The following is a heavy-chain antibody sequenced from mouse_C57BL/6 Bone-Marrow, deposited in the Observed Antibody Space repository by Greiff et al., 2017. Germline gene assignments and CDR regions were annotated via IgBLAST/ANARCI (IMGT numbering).Heavy chain of an antibody. CDR1: GYTFTSYW. CDR2: IDPSDSYT. Sequence: QVQLQQPGAELVMPGASVKLSCKASGYTFTSYWMHWVKQRPGQGLEWIGEIDPSDSYTNYNQKFKGKSTLTVDKSSITAYMQLSSLTSEYSAVYYCARDGSSLYWFAYWGQGTLVTVSA. D-gene: IGHD1-1*01. CDR3: ARDGSSLYWFAY. J-gene: IGHJ3*01. V-gene: IGHV1-69*01.